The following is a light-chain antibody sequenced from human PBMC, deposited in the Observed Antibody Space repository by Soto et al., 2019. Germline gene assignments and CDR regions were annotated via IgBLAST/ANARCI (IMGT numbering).Light chain of an antibody. CDR3: QYLNSFPLT. Sequence: IQLTQSPSSLSASVGDRVTITCRASQVISKYLAWYQQKPGKAPKLLIYLASTLQGGVPSRFSGSGSGTDFSLTISSLQPEDVATYYCQYLNSFPLTFGGGTKVEIK. V-gene: IGKV1-9*01. CDR2: LAS. CDR1: QVISKY. J-gene: IGKJ4*01.